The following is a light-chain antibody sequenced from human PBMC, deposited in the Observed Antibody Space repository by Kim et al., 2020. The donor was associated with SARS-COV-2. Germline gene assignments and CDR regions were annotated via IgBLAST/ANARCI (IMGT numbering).Light chain of an antibody. CDR3: QQGA. CDR2: DAS. J-gene: IGKJ1*01. CDR1: QTVSSW. Sequence: DIQMTQSPSTLAASVGDRVTITCRASQTVSSWLAWYQQKPGRAPKPLIYDASTLETGVPSRFSGSRSGSEFTLTISNLQPDDFATYNCQQGAFGQGTKVEIK. V-gene: IGKV1-5*01.